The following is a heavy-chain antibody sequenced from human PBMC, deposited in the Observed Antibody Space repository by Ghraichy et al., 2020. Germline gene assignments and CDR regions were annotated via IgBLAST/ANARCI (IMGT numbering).Heavy chain of an antibody. Sequence: SETLSLTCTVSGYSISSGYYWGWIRQPPGKGLEWIGSIYHSGSTYYNPSLKSRVTISVDTSKNQFSLKLSSVTAADTAVYYCARGLLPTGHYYYYGMDVWGQGTTVTVSS. CDR3: ARGLLPTGHYYYYGMDV. V-gene: IGHV4-38-2*02. CDR1: GYSISSGYY. D-gene: IGHD1-14*01. J-gene: IGHJ6*02. CDR2: IYHSGST.